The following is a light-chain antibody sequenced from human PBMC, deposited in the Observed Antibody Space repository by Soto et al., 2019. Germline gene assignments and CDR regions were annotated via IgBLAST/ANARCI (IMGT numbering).Light chain of an antibody. Sequence: EVVMRQSPATLSVSPGEGATLSCRTSQNIYSNYLAWYQHKPGRSPRLLIYHSSTRAAGTPDRFSGSGSGTDFALTISRLEPEDFAVYYCQQYGDPPYTFGQGTRVEIK. CDR2: HSS. J-gene: IGKJ2*01. CDR1: QNIYSNY. CDR3: QQYGDPPYT. V-gene: IGKV3-20*01.